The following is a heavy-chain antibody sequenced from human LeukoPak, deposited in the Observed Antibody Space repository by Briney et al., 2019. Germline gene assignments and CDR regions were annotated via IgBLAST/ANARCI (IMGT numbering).Heavy chain of an antibody. CDR1: GASVSSASY. D-gene: IGHD3-22*01. J-gene: IGHJ4*02. V-gene: IGHV4-61*01. Sequence: SETLSLTCTVSGASVSSASYWTWIRQPPGKGVEWIAHIYNGVNTNYNPSLKSRVTISVDRSKNQFSLKLSSVTAADTAVYYCARGLGYYDSSRYFDYWGQGTLVTVSS. CDR3: ARGLGYYDSSRYFDY. CDR2: IYNGVNT.